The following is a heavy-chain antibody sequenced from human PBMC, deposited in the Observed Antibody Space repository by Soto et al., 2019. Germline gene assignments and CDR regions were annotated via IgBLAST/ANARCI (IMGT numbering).Heavy chain of an antibody. J-gene: IGHJ4*02. V-gene: IGHV4-59*01. Sequence: SETLSLTCTVSGGSISSYYWSWIRQPPGKGLEWIGYIYYSGSTNYNPSLKSRVTISVDTSKNQFSLKLSSVTAADTAVYYCASWSSLGGSDSYYDYWGQGTLVTVSS. CDR1: GGSISSYY. CDR2: IYYSGST. D-gene: IGHD3-10*01. CDR3: ASWSSLGGSDSYYDY.